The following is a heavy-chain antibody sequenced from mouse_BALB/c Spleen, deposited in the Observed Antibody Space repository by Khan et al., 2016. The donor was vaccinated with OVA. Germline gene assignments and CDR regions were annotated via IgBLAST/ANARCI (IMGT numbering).Heavy chain of an antibody. CDR2: ISYSGFT. Sequence: VQLKESGPGLVKPSQSLSLTCTVTGYSITSGYAWNWIRQFPGNKLEWMGYISYSGFTSYTPSLKSRISITRDTSKNQFFLQLTSVTTEDTATYYCARGNYYGYYFDYGGQGTTLTVSS. CDR3: ARGNYYGYYFDY. D-gene: IGHD1-1*01. V-gene: IGHV3-2*02. CDR1: GYSITSGYA. J-gene: IGHJ2*01.